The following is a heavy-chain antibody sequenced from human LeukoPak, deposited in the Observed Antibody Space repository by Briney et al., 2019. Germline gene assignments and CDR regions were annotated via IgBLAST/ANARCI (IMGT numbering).Heavy chain of an antibody. J-gene: IGHJ4*02. Sequence: PGGSLRLSCAASGFTLSSYWMHWVRQAPGKGLEWVSSISSSSSYIYYADSVKGRFTISRDNAKNSLYLQMNSLRAEDTAVYYCARVRYYYDSSGYDYWGQGTLVTVSS. CDR2: ISSSSSYI. CDR1: GFTLSSYW. CDR3: ARVRYYYDSSGYDY. V-gene: IGHV3-21*01. D-gene: IGHD3-22*01.